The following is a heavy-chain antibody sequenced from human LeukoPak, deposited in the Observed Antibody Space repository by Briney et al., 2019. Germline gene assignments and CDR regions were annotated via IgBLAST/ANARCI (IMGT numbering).Heavy chain of an antibody. D-gene: IGHD6-6*01. CDR1: GFTFSDYN. J-gene: IGHJ4*02. CDR2: ITSSSSYM. V-gene: IGHV3-21*01. Sequence: WGSLRLSCAASGFTFSDYNMNWVRQAPGKGLEWVSSITSSSSYMYFAHSVKGRFTISRDNAGNSLYLQMNSLRAEDTAVYYCARGGSSSPVISVHWGQGTLVTVSS. CDR3: ARGGSSSPVISVH.